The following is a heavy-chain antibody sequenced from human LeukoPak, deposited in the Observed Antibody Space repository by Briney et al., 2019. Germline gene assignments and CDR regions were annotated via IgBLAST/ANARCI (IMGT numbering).Heavy chain of an antibody. V-gene: IGHV3-30*02. CDR3: AKGRSGSSALKDV. Sequence: GGPLTLSCTASGLTFSSYGMHWVRQAPGKGLEWVAFIRYDGSNNNYADSVKGLFTISRDNSKNTLYLLMNSLRAEDTAVYYCAKGRSGSSALKDVWGQGTTVTVSS. D-gene: IGHD2-2*01. CDR2: IRYDGSNN. CDR1: GLTFSSYG. J-gene: IGHJ6*02.